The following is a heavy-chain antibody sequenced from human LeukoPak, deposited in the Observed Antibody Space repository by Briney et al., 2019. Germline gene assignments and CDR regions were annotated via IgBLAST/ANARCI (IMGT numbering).Heavy chain of an antibody. V-gene: IGHV3-7*01. D-gene: IGHD3-10*02. Sequence: GGSLRLSCAASGFTFSNYWMSWVRQAPGKGLEWAANIKQDGSVKQYVDSIKGRFTISRDNAKNTLYLQMDSLRVEDTAVYYCAELGITMIGGVWGKGTTVTISS. CDR2: IKQDGSVK. CDR1: GFTFSNYW. J-gene: IGHJ6*04. CDR3: AELGITMIGGV.